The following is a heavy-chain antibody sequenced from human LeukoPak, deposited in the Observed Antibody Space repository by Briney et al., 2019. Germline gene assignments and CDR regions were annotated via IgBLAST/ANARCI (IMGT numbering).Heavy chain of an antibody. CDR2: INNDGSGT. V-gene: IGHV3-74*01. D-gene: IGHD1-26*01. CDR3: ARDVAHRWELSTFDY. J-gene: IGHJ4*02. Sequence: GGSLRLSCAASGFTFSTYWMHWVRQVPGKGLVWVSRINNDGSGTFYADSVKGRFTISRDNAKNTLYLQMDSLRAEDTAMYYCARDVAHRWELSTFDYWGQGTLVTVSS. CDR1: GFTFSTYW.